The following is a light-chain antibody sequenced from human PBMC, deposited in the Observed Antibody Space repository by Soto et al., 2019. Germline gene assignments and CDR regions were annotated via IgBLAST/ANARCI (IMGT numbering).Light chain of an antibody. V-gene: IGLV2-14*01. CDR1: SSDVGGYNY. CDR3: SSSTSSSILD. CDR2: DVS. J-gene: IGLJ2*01. Sequence: QSALTQPASVSGSPGQSITISCSGTSSDVGGYNYVSWYQQHPGKAPKLMIYDVSNRPSGVSNRFSGSKSGNTASLTISGLQAEDEADYYCSSSTSSSILDFGGGTKLTVL.